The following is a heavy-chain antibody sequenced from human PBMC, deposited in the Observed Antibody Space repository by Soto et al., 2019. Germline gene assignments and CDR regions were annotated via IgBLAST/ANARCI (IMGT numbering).Heavy chain of an antibody. CDR2: IIPLCGTA. Sequence: QVQLEQSGGEVKQPGSSVRVSCKTSGGTFSTYAINWVRQAPGQGLEWMGAIIPLCGTADYSQKFQGRVTITADESTSTAYRELSSLRFDDTAVYFCARPKGTYSSGYYYFDFWGQGTLVTVSS. CDR3: ARPKGTYSSGYYYFDF. CDR1: GGTFSTYA. D-gene: IGHD6-19*01. V-gene: IGHV1-69*01. J-gene: IGHJ4*02.